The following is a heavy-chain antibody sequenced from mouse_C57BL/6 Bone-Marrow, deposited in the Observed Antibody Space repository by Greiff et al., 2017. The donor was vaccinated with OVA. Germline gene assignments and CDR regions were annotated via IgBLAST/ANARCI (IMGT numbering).Heavy chain of an antibody. V-gene: IGHV1-81*01. CDR2: IYPRSGNT. D-gene: IGHD1-1*01. CDR1: GYTFTSYG. CDR3: ARSRNYYGSSSWFAY. Sequence: VQLQESGAELARPGASVKLSCKASGYTFTSYGISWVKQRTGQGLEWIGEIYPRSGNTYYNEKFKGEATLTADKSSSTAYMELRSLTSEDSAVYFCARSRNYYGSSSWFAYWGQGTLVTVSA. J-gene: IGHJ3*01.